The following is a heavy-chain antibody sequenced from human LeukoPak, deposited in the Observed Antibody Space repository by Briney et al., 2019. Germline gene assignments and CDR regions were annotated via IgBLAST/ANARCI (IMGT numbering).Heavy chain of an antibody. Sequence: PGGSLRLSCAASGFTFCNYAMSWVRQAPGKGLEWVSAISAGGGSTYYADSVKGRFTISRDNSKNTLYLQMNSLRAEDTAVYYCAKRDYYGSSGYYYYFDYWGQGTLVTVSS. V-gene: IGHV3-23*01. CDR3: AKRDYYGSSGYYYYFDY. CDR2: ISAGGGST. D-gene: IGHD3-22*01. CDR1: GFTFCNYA. J-gene: IGHJ4*02.